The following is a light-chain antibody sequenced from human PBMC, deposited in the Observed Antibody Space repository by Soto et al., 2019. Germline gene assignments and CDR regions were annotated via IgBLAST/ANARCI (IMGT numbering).Light chain of an antibody. J-gene: IGKJ4*01. CDR1: QSISSY. Sequence: DIQMTQSPSSLSASVGDRVTITCRASQSISSYLNWYQQKPGKAPKFLIYAASSLQSGVPSRFSGSRSGTDCTLTISSLQPEDYATYFCQQTYSTPLTFGGGTKVEIK. V-gene: IGKV1-39*01. CDR2: AAS. CDR3: QQTYSTPLT.